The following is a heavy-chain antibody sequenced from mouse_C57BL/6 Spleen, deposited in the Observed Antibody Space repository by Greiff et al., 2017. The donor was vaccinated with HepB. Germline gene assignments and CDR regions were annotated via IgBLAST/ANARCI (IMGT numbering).Heavy chain of an antibody. D-gene: IGHD4-1*01. CDR3: ARGAGGWDGFAY. Sequence: QVQLQQPGAELVKPGASVKMSCKASGYTFTSYWITWVKQRPGQGLEWIGDIYPGSGSTNYNEKFKSKATLTVDTSSSTAYMQLSSLTSGDSAVYYCARGAGGWDGFAYWGQGTLVTVSA. J-gene: IGHJ3*01. CDR1: GYTFTSYW. V-gene: IGHV1-55*01. CDR2: IYPGSGST.